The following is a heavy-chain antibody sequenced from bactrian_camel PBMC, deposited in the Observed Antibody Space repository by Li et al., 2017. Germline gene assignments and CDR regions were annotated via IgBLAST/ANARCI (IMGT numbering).Heavy chain of an antibody. J-gene: IGHJ4*01. CDR3: AAYYRLYVRSCASTASQYDY. CDR1: TRRPNY. V-gene: IGHV3S40*01. D-gene: IGHD6*01. Sequence: DVQLVESGGGSVQAGGSLRLSCTYTRRPNYVTWFRRGPGNGREGVASIYTGGGDGYYADAVKGRFTISHDNAKKTVYLEMSSLKPEDTAMYYCAAYYRLYVRSCASTASQYDYWGQGTQVTVS. CDR2: IYTGGGDG.